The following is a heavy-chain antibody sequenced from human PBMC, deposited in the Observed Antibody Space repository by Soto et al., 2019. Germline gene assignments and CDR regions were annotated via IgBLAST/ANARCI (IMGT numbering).Heavy chain of an antibody. CDR2: IYPSGST. D-gene: IGHD3-22*01. V-gene: IGHV4-39*01. CDR3: ARHPYYFESGGYPT. CDR1: GASFSSPYQF. Sequence: SETLSLTCTVSGASFSSPYQFWAWIRQPPGKGLEWIGSIYPSGSTSYKPPLKTRVTISLDTSKSQFSLRLTSLTAADTAVYYCARHPYYFESGGYPTWGQGALVTVSS. J-gene: IGHJ5*02.